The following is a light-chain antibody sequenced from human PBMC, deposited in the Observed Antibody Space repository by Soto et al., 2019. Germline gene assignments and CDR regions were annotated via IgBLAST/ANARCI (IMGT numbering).Light chain of an antibody. V-gene: IGKV1-5*01. CDR3: QQYNVYSWT. Sequence: DIRMTQAPSTLSASVGDRVTITCRASQSIGRWLAWYRQKPGKAPNLLIYDASSLQNGVPSRFSGSGSGTEFTLTISSLQPDDFAIYYCQQYNVYSWTFGQGTK. CDR1: QSIGRW. CDR2: DAS. J-gene: IGKJ1*01.